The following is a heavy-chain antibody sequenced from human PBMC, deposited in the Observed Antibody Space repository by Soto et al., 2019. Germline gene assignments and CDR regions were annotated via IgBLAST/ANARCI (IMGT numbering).Heavy chain of an antibody. CDR2: IYYSGST. D-gene: IGHD6-13*01. CDR1: GGSISSGGYY. Sequence: QVQLQESGPGLVKPSQTLSLTCTVSGGSISSGGYYWSWIRQHPGKGMEWIGCIYYSGSTYYNPSLKSQVTISVDTSKNQVSLKLGSVTAADTAVYYCARVSYSSSSGGFDPWGQGTLVTVSS. V-gene: IGHV4-31*01. J-gene: IGHJ5*02. CDR3: ARVSYSSSSGGFDP.